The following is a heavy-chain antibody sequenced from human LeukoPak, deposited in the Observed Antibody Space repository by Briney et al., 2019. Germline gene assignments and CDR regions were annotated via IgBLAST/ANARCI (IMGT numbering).Heavy chain of an antibody. Sequence: PSESLCLTCTVSNASISGYFWSWIRQPPGKGLEWIGYIYNSGSNNYNPSLKSRVTTSVDTPTNQFPLELSSVTAADTAVYYCAGHPEGSGWSRADCEFWGQSPLVTVSS. J-gene: IGHJ1*01. D-gene: IGHD6-19*01. V-gene: IGHV4-59*08. CDR3: AGHPEGSGWSRADCEF. CDR2: IYNSGSN. CDR1: NASISGYF.